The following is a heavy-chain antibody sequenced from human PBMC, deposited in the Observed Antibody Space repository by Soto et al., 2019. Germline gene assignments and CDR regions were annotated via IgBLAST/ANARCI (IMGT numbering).Heavy chain of an antibody. D-gene: IGHD3-9*01. V-gene: IGHV1-2*04. J-gene: IGHJ4*02. Sequence: APVKVSCKASGYTFTGYYMHWVRQDPGQGLEWMGWINPNSGGTNYAQKFQGWVTMTRDTSISTAYMELSRLRSDDTAVYYCERGHYDILTGYYKTYYFDYWGQGTLVTVSS. CDR1: GYTFTGYY. CDR3: ERGHYDILTGYYKTYYFDY. CDR2: INPNSGGT.